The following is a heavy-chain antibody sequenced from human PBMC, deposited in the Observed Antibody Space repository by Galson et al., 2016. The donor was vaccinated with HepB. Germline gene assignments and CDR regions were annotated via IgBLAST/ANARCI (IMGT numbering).Heavy chain of an antibody. Sequence: SLRLSCAASGFAFSSHWMHWVRQDLGKGLVWVSRINSDGTISNYAESVKGRFTISRDNAKNTLYLQMNSLRAEDTAVYFCVRDHSGVPTTAYNWFDPWGRGTLVTVSS. CDR3: VRDHSGVPTTAYNWFDP. D-gene: IGHD3-10*01. CDR1: GFAFSSHW. CDR2: INSDGTIS. J-gene: IGHJ5*02. V-gene: IGHV3-74*01.